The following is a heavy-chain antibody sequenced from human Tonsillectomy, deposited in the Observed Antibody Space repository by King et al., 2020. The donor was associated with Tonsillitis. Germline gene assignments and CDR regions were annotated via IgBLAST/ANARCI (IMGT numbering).Heavy chain of an antibody. V-gene: IGHV3-21*01. CDR3: ARGGLDYVILTGYYNFYYYYGMAV. D-gene: IGHD3-9*01. CDR2: ISSSSSYI. Sequence: QLVQSGGGLVKPGGSLRLSCAASGFTFSSYSMNWVRQAPGKGLEWVSSISSSSSYIYYADSVKGRFTISRDNAKNSLYLQMNSLRAEDTAVYYCARGGLDYVILTGYYNFYYYYGMAVWGQGPRSPSP. CDR1: GFTFSSYS. J-gene: IGHJ6*02.